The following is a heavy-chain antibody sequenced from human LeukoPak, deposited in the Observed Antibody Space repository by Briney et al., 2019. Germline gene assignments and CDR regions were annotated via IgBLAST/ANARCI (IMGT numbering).Heavy chain of an antibody. CDR1: GGSIRTYY. J-gene: IGHJ4*02. D-gene: IGHD5-18*01. CDR2: IYYSGST. V-gene: IGHV4-59*08. CDR3: ARHPGGYNSLDY. Sequence: SETLSLTCTVSGGSIRTYYWSWIRQPPGKGLEWIGYIYYSGSTNYNPSLKSRVTISIDTSKNQFSLKLSSVTAADTAVYYCARHPGGYNSLDYWGQGTLVTVSS.